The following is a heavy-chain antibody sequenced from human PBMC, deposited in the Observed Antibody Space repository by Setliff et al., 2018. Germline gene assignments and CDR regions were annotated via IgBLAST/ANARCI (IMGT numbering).Heavy chain of an antibody. CDR1: GGSISSSSYY. Sequence: PSETLSLTCTVSGGSISSSSYYRGWIRQPPGKGLEWIGSISHSGSTYYNPSLRSRVTISLDTSKNQFSPKLTSVTAADTAVYYCAGGRRYDYGWDFDYWGQGTLVTVSS. CDR2: ISHSGST. V-gene: IGHV4-39*07. J-gene: IGHJ4*02. D-gene: IGHD4-17*01. CDR3: AGGRRYDYGWDFDY.